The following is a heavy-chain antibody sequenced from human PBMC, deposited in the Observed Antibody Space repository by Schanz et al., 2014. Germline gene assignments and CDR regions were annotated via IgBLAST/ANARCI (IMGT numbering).Heavy chain of an antibody. D-gene: IGHD2-8*02. CDR3: ATMGGYCTATARQILEVLDV. CDR2: INPSGGST. CDR1: GGTFSTYP. J-gene: IGHJ3*01. V-gene: IGHV1-46*01. Sequence: QVQLVQSGAEVKKPGSSMKVSCKASGGTFSTYPINWLRQAPGQGLEWMVMINPSGGSTTYAQKFQGRVTMTRDTSTSTGYMEVSSVRSDDTAMYYCATMGGYCTATARQILEVLDVWGQGTMVTVSS.